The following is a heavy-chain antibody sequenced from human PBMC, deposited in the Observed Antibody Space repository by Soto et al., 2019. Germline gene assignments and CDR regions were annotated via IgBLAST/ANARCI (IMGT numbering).Heavy chain of an antibody. CDR3: AATPRGVAGPLLYCYYYGMDV. V-gene: IGHV1-58*01. J-gene: IGHJ6*02. CDR1: GFTFTSSA. D-gene: IGHD6-19*01. CDR2: IVVGSGNT. Sequence: SVKVSCKASGFTFTSSAVQWVRQARGQRLEWIGWIVVGSGNTNYAQKFQERVTITRDMSTSTAYMELSSLRSEDTAVYYCAATPRGVAGPLLYCYYYGMDVWGQGTMVTVSS.